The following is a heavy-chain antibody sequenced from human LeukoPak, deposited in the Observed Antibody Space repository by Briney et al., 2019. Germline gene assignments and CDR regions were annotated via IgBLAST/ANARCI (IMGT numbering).Heavy chain of an antibody. D-gene: IGHD3-10*01. Sequence: GGSRRLSCAASGFTISSYAMSWVRQAPGKGLEWVSAISGSGGSTYYADSVKGRFTISRDNSKNTLYLQMNSLRAEDTAVYYCAKGSRYYYGSGSSWGQGTLVTVSS. J-gene: IGHJ5*02. CDR3: AKGSRYYYGSGSS. CDR2: ISGSGGST. CDR1: GFTISSYA. V-gene: IGHV3-23*01.